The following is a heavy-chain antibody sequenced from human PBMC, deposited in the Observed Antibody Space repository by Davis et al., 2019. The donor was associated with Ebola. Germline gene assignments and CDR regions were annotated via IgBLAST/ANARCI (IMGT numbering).Heavy chain of an antibody. CDR3: ARHGGTQYYYDSSDTVPY. CDR1: GGSISSSSYY. CDR2: IYYSGST. Sequence: PSETLSLTCTVSGGSISSSSYYWGWIRQPPGKGLEWIGSIYYSGSTYYNPSLKSRVTISVDTSKNQFSLKLSSVTAADTAVYYCARHGGTQYYYDSSDTVPYWGQGTLVTVSS. D-gene: IGHD3-22*01. V-gene: IGHV4-39*01. J-gene: IGHJ4*02.